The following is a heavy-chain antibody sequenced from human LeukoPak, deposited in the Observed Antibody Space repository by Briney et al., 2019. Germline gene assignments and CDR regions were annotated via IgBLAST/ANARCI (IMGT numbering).Heavy chain of an antibody. J-gene: IGHJ4*02. CDR2: IKSKTDGATT. CDR3: PSVSYQLPDY. D-gene: IGHD2-2*01. CDR1: GFTFTNAW. V-gene: IGHV3-15*01. Sequence: GSLRLPCAASGFTFTNAWMCWVRQAPGKGLEWVGRIKSKTDGATTDYAAPVKGRFTISRDDSKNTLYLQMNSLKTEDTAVYYCPSVSYQLPDYWGQGTLVTVSS.